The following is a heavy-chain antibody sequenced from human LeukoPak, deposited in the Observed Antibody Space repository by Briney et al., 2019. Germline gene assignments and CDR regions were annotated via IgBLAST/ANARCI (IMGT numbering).Heavy chain of an antibody. CDR3: ARNGGSYYSYYYYYMDV. V-gene: IGHV1-46*01. J-gene: IGHJ6*03. CDR1: GYTFTSYY. Sequence: ASVTVSCKASGYTFTSYYMHWVRQAPGQGLEWMGIINPSGGSTSYAQKFQGRVTMTRDMSTSTVYMELSSLRSEDTAVYYCARNGGSYYSYYYYYMDVWGKGTTVTVSS. D-gene: IGHD1-26*01. CDR2: INPSGGST.